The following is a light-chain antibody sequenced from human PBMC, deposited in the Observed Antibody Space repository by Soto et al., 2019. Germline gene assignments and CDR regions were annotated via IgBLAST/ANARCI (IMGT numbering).Light chain of an antibody. CDR3: IQSTHWPPYT. CDR1: QSLAYIDGNTY. Sequence: EVVMTQSPLSLPVTLGQPASISCRSSQSLAYIDGNTYLTWFHQRPGQSPRRLIYNVSNRDSGVADRFSGSGAGTDFTLKISRVEAEDVGIYYCIQSTHWPPYTFGQGTKLEIK. J-gene: IGKJ2*01. V-gene: IGKV2-30*01. CDR2: NVS.